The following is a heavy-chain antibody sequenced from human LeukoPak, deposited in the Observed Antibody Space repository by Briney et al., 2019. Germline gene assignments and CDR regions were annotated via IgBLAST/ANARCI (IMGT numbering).Heavy chain of an antibody. J-gene: IGHJ3*02. CDR1: GGPFSGYY. CDR3: ARDGGRDGYTEAAFDI. Sequence: PSETLSLTCAVYGGPFSGYYWSWIRQPPGKGLEWIGEINHSGSTNYNPSLKSRVTISVDTSKNQFSLKLSSVTAADAAVYYCARDGGRDGYTEAAFDIWGQGTMVTVSS. D-gene: IGHD5-24*01. CDR2: INHSGST. V-gene: IGHV4-34*01.